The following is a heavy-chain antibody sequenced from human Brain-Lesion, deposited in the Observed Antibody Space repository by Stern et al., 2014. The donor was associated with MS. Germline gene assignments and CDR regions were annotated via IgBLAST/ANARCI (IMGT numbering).Heavy chain of an antibody. V-gene: IGHV4-39*01. J-gene: IGHJ5*02. CDR3: AGEEDIRYCSGGSCTGNWFDP. CDR2: LYYSGNT. CDR1: GGSVSSTSYA. Sequence: VQLLESGPGLVKPSETLSLTCTVAGGSVSSTSYAWAWIRQPPGKGLEWIGTLYYSGNTYYSPSLKSRPTISLDMSKNQFSLQLRSVTAADTAVYYCAGEEDIRYCSGGSCTGNWFDPWGQGTLVTVSS. D-gene: IGHD2-15*01.